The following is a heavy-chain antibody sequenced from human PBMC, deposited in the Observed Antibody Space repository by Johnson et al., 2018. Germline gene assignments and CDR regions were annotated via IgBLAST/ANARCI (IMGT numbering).Heavy chain of an antibody. CDR1: GFTFSNFA. V-gene: IGHV3-30*04. J-gene: IGHJ3*02. D-gene: IGHD6-19*01. Sequence: QVQLVESGGGVVQPGRSLRLPCAASGFTFSNFAMHWVRQAPGKGLEWVALISYDGRHKYYADSVKGRSTISRDNSKNTLYLQMNSPRAEDTGVYYCTTEGGVAVTGADAFDIWGQGTMVTVSS. CDR2: ISYDGRHK. CDR3: TTEGGVAVTGADAFDI.